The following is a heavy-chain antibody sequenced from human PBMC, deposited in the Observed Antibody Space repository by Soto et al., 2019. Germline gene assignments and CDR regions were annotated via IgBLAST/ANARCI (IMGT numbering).Heavy chain of an antibody. D-gene: IGHD3-22*01. CDR2: ISVYNGNT. Sequence: QVQLVQSGAEVKKPGASVKVSCKASSYTFNSYAINWVRQAPGQGLEWMGWISVYNGNTNYAQSLQGRVTMTTDTSTSTDYMELRSLRSDDTAVYYCARGHHYYDSREFDYWGQGTLVTVSS. J-gene: IGHJ4*02. V-gene: IGHV1-18*01. CDR1: SYTFNSYA. CDR3: ARGHHYYDSREFDY.